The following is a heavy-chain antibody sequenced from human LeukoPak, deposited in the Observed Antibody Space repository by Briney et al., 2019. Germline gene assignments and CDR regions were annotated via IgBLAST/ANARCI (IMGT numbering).Heavy chain of an antibody. V-gene: IGHV4-34*01. CDR2: INHSGST. J-gene: IGHJ5*02. D-gene: IGHD6-19*01. Sequence: PSETLSLTCAVYGGSFSGYYWSWIRQPPGKGLEWIGEINHSGSTNYNPSLKSRVTISVDTSKNQFSLKLSSVTAADTAVYYCARERGWWVGGFDPWGQGTLVTVSS. CDR3: ARERGWWVGGFDP. CDR1: GGSFSGYY.